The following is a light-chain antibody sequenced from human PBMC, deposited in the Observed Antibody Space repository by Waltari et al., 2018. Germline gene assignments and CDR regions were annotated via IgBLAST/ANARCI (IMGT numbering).Light chain of an antibody. J-gene: IGLJ1*01. CDR2: EVI. Sequence: QSALTQPASVSGPPGQSIPISCTGTSSDVGKYELVSWYQQHPGKSPNLLVCEVIKRPSGVSSLFSGSKSGNTASLTISGLQAEDEADYYCCSYAGLGTYVFGSGTKVTVL. CDR1: SSDVGKYEL. CDR3: CSYAGLGTYV. V-gene: IGLV2-23*02.